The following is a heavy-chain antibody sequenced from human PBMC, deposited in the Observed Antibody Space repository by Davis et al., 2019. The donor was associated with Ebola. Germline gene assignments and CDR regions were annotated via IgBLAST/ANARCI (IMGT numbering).Heavy chain of an antibody. J-gene: IGHJ6*02. Sequence: GGSLRLSCAAYGLTFNKYGMSWVRQAPGRGLEWVSTITGGGGSTYYADSVKGRFTISRDNSQNTLFLQMNSLRAEDTAVYYCAKLSPPRTFYDNYGMDVWGQGTTVTVSS. CDR3: AKLSPPRTFYDNYGMDV. CDR1: GLTFNKYG. V-gene: IGHV3-23*01. D-gene: IGHD3-16*01. CDR2: ITGGGGST.